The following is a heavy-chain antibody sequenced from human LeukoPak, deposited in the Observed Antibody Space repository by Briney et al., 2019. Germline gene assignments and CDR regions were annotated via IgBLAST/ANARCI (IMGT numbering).Heavy chain of an antibody. CDR1: GFTFSSYA. Sequence: PGGSLRLSCAASGFTFSSYAMHWVRQAPGKGLEYVSAISSNGGSTYYADSVKGRFTISRDNSKNTLYLQMSSLRAEDTAVYYCVNWEGRTMIVEGVYWGQGTLVTVSS. CDR2: ISSNGGST. D-gene: IGHD3-22*01. J-gene: IGHJ4*02. V-gene: IGHV3-64D*06. CDR3: VNWEGRTMIVEGVY.